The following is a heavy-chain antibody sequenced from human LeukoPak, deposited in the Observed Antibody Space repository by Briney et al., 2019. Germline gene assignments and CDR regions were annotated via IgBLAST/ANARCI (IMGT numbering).Heavy chain of an antibody. CDR2: ISSSSNTI. D-gene: IGHD5-18*01. CDR1: GFTFSSYS. CDR3: ARVGIQLCVDY. Sequence: GGSLRLSCAASGFTFSSYSMNWVRQAPGKGLEWVSYISSSSNTIYYADSVKGRFTTSRDNAKNSLYLQMNSLRAEDTAVYYCARVGIQLCVDYWGQGTLVTVSS. J-gene: IGHJ4*02. V-gene: IGHV3-48*01.